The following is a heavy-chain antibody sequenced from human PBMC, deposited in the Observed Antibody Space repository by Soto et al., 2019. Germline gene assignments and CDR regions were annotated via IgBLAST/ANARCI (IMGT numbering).Heavy chain of an antibody. CDR3: ARGRDGYNPDY. J-gene: IGHJ4*02. D-gene: IGHD5-12*01. CDR2: IWYDGSNK. Sequence: QVQLVESGGGVVQPGRSLRLSCAASGFTFRNYGMHWVRQAPGKGLEWMAVIWYDGSNKDYADSVKGRFTISRDNSKNTLYMQMNGLRDEDTAVYYCARGRDGYNPDYWGQGTLVTVSS. CDR1: GFTFRNYG. V-gene: IGHV3-33*01.